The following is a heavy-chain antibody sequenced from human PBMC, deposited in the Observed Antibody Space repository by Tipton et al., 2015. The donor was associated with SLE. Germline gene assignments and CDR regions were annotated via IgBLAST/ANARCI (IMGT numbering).Heavy chain of an antibody. CDR1: GLIFSNYG. D-gene: IGHD2-21*01. J-gene: IGHJ4*02. CDR2: IHYDGGIK. V-gene: IGHV3-30*12. CDR3: ASLICGGICSPAQVGNY. Sequence: LSLTCAASGLIFSNYGMHWVRQAPGKGLEWVSFIHYDGGIKHYADSVRGRFTISRDNPKNTLYLQMSSLRVEDTALYYCASLICGGICSPAQVGNYWGQGTLVTVSS.